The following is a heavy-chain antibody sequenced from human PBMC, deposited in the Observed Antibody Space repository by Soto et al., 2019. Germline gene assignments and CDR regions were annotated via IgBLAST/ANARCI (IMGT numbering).Heavy chain of an antibody. CDR1: GGSISSGGYY. CDR2: IYYSGST. CDR3: ARESIVVVVAAKLNYYYYYMDV. Sequence: QVQLQESGPGLVKPSQTLSLTCTVSGGSISSGGYYWSWIRQHPGKGLEWIGYIYYSGSTYYNPSLKSRVTISVDTSKNQFSLKLSSVTAADTAVYYCARESIVVVVAAKLNYYYYYMDVWGKGTTVTV. V-gene: IGHV4-31*03. D-gene: IGHD2-15*01. J-gene: IGHJ6*03.